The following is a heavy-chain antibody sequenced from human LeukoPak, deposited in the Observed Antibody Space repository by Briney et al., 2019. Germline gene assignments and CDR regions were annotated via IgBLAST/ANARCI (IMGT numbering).Heavy chain of an antibody. CDR1: GYTFTSYD. J-gene: IGHJ4*02. CDR3: ARGPGGWGFFDY. CDR2: MNPNSGNT. D-gene: IGHD6-19*01. V-gene: IGHV1-8*01. Sequence: ASVKVSCKASGYTFTSYDINWVRQATGQGLEWMGWMNPNSGNTGYAQKFQGRVTMTRNTSISTAYMELSSLRSEDTVVYYCARGPGGWGFFDYWGQGTLVTVSS.